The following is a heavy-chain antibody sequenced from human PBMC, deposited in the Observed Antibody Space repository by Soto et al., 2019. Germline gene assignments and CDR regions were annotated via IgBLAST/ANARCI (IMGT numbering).Heavy chain of an antibody. D-gene: IGHD2-21*02. Sequence: ASVKVSCKASGYTFTNYVISLVRQAPGQGLEWMGWISAYNGNTNYAQKLQGRVTMTTDTSTSTAYMELRSLRSDDTAVYYCARDLWGYCGADCYPLDVWGQGTTVTVSS. V-gene: IGHV1-18*01. CDR3: ARDLWGYCGADCYPLDV. CDR2: ISAYNGNT. J-gene: IGHJ6*02. CDR1: GYTFTNYV.